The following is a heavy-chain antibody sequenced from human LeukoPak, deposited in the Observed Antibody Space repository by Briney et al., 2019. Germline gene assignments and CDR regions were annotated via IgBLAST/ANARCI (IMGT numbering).Heavy chain of an antibody. CDR1: GFTFSTYA. CDR2: ICGSSGST. D-gene: IGHD3-9*01. Sequence: GGSLRLSCADSGFTFSTYAMCWVRQAPGEGGGWGSLICGSSGSTHYADSVKARFTISRDNSKNTLYLQMNSLRAEDTAVYYCAKGGFNILTGYSYYYYMDVWGKGTTVTISS. CDR3: AKGGFNILTGYSYYYYMDV. V-gene: IGHV3-23*01. J-gene: IGHJ6*03.